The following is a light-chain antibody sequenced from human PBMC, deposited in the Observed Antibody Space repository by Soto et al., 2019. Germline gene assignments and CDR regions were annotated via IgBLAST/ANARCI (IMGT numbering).Light chain of an antibody. CDR1: SGDIVSYNR. Sequence: QSVLTQPASVSGSPGQSITISCTGTSGDIVSYNRVSWYQQHPGKAPKLIIYEVTDRHSGVSNRFSGSKSGNTASLTISGLQAEDESEYYCSSCPNIKTRAGVCGTGTKLTVL. CDR3: SSCPNIKTRAGV. V-gene: IGLV2-14*01. J-gene: IGLJ1*01. CDR2: EVT.